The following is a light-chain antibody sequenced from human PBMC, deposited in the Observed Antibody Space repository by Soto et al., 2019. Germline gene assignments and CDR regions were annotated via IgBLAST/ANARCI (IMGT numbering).Light chain of an antibody. CDR1: QSVSSY. CDR3: QQRTNWLFT. CDR2: DAS. J-gene: IGKJ3*01. Sequence: EIVLTQSPATLSLSPGERATLSCRASQSVSSYLAWYQHKPGQAPRLLISDASNKATGIPARFSGSGSGTDFTITISSLEPADFAVYYCQQRTNWLFTFGPGTKVDIK. V-gene: IGKV3-11*01.